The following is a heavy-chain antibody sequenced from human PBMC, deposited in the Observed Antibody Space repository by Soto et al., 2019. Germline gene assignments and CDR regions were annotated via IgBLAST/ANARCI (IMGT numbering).Heavy chain of an antibody. J-gene: IGHJ3*02. CDR2: IYPGDSDT. CDR3: ARGVGGYCISTSCDAFDI. Sequence: GESLKISCKGSGYSFTSYWIGWVRQKPGKGLEWMGIIYPGDSDTRYSPSFQGQVTISADKSISTAYLQWSSLKASDTAMYYCARGVGGYCISTSCDAFDIWGQWTMVTVSS. V-gene: IGHV5-51*01. CDR1: GYSFTSYW. D-gene: IGHD2-2*01.